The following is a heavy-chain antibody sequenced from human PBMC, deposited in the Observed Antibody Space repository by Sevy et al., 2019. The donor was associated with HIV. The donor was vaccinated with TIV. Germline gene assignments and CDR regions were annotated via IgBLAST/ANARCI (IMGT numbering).Heavy chain of an antibody. V-gene: IGHV3-7*01. J-gene: IGHJ3*02. CDR1: EFIFTGYW. D-gene: IGHD3-16*01. CDR2: IDQDGSDK. CDR3: ARAEGWGNINHSNQILDI. Sequence: GGSLRLSCAASEFIFTGYWMNWVRQAPGKGLEWVANIDQDGSDKSYVDSVRGRFTISRDNANNFLYLQMSSLRADDTAVYYCARAEGWGNINHSNQILDIWGHGTKVTVSS.